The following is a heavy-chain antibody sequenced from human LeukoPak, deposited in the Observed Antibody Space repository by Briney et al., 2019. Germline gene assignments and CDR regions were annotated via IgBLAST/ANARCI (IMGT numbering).Heavy chain of an antibody. V-gene: IGHV1-8*01. CDR2: MNSNSCNT. D-gene: IGHD5-12*01. J-gene: IGHJ4*02. CDR1: GYTFTSYD. Sequence: PLASVNVSCKASGYTFTSYDINWLRQASGQGLEGMGLMNSNSCNTGYAQKFQGRVTMTRNTSMSTAYMELSSLRSDDTAVYYCAIRTPVDIVATLGERVKKGLDYWGQGTLVTVSS. CDR3: AIRTPVDIVATLGERVKKGLDY.